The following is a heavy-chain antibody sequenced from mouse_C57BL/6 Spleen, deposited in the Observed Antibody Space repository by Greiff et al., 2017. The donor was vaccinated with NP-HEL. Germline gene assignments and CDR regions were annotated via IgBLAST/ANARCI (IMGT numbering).Heavy chain of an antibody. V-gene: IGHV1-55*01. D-gene: IGHD2-1*01. CDR2: IYPGSGST. J-gene: IGHJ1*03. CDR3: ARGDGNHFDV. Sequence: QVQLQQPGAELVKPGASVKMSCKASGYTFTSYWITWVKQRPGQGLEWIGDIYPGSGSTNYNEKFKSKATLTVDTSSSTAYMQLSSLTSEDSAVYYCARGDGNHFDVWGTRTTVTVSS. CDR1: GYTFTSYW.